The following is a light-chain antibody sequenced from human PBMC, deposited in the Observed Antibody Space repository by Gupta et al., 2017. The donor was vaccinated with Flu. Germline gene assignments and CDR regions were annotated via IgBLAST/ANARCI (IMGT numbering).Light chain of an antibody. CDR2: DVS. J-gene: IGLJ2*01. CDR3: SAYTTRSTVV. Sequence: QPALTQPAPVSGSPGQSITISCTGTSSDVGASNSVSWYQHHPGKAPKLMIYDVSDRPAGVSDRFSGSKSGNTASLTISGLQAEDEADYYCSAYTTRSTVVFGGGTKLTVL. CDR1: SSDVGASNS. V-gene: IGLV2-14*03.